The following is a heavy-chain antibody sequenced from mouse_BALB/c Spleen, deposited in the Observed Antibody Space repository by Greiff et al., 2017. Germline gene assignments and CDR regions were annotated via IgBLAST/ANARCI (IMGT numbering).Heavy chain of an antibody. CDR1: GYTFTSYW. J-gene: IGHJ4*01. V-gene: IGHV1S81*02. D-gene: IGHD2-1*01. CDR2: INPSNGRT. CDR3: ARRGIYGNYYAMDY. Sequence: QVQLQQSGAELVKPGASVKLSCKASGYTFTSYWMHWVKQRPGQGLEWIGEINPSNGRTNYNEKFKSKATLTVDKSSSTAYMQLSSLTSEDSAVYYCARRGIYGNYYAMDYWGQGTSVTVSS.